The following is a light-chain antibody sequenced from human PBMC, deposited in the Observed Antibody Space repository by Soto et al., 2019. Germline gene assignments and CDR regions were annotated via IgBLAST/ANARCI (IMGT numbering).Light chain of an antibody. J-gene: IGLJ1*01. Sequence: QSALTQPASVSGSPGQSITISCTGTSSDVGSYDLVSWYQQHPGKAPKLIIYEGTQRPSGISNRFSCSKSGNMASLTISGLQAEDEADYYCCSYAGGYPPYVFGTGTKLTVL. V-gene: IGLV2-23*01. CDR1: SSDVGSYDL. CDR3: CSYAGGYPPYV. CDR2: EGT.